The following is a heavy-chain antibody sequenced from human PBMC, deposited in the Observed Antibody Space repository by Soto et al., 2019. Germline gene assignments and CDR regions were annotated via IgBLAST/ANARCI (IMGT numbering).Heavy chain of an antibody. CDR3: ARDIAAAEEGAYYYYMDV. CDR2: TYYRPKWYN. V-gene: IGHV6-1*01. D-gene: IGHD6-13*01. Sequence: SQTLSLTCAISGDSVSSNSAAWNWIRQSPSRGLEWLGRTYYRPKWYNDYEVSVKSRITINPDTSKNQFSLQLNSVTPEDTAVYYCARDIAAAEEGAYYYYMDVWGKGTTVTVSS. CDR1: GDSVSSNSAA. J-gene: IGHJ6*03.